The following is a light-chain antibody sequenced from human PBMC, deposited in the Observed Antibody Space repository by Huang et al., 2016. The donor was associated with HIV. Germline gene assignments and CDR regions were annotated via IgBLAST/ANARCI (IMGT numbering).Light chain of an antibody. CDR3: QQYKSYPFT. CDR2: AAS. Sequence: DIQMTQSPSSLSASIGDRVTITCRASQGIRNLLAWIQQKPGKAPRSLIDAASSLRSGVPSNFSGSGSGTEFTLTINSLQPEDFATYYCQQYKSYPFTFGLGTRLEIK. CDR1: QGIRNL. J-gene: IGKJ5*01. V-gene: IGKV1-16*02.